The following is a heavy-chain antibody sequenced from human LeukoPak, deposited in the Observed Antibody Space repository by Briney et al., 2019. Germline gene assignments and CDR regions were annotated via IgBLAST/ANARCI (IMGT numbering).Heavy chain of an antibody. CDR3: ARGSSRGFLEWLRFDY. J-gene: IGHJ4*02. V-gene: IGHV4-34*01. D-gene: IGHD3-3*01. CDR2: INHSGST. CDR1: GGSFSGYY. Sequence: SETLSLTCAVDGGSFSGYYWSWIRQPPGKGLECIGEINHSGSTNYNPSLKTRVTISVNTSKKQFSLKLSSVTAADTAVYYCARGSSRGFLEWLRFDYWGQGTLITVSS.